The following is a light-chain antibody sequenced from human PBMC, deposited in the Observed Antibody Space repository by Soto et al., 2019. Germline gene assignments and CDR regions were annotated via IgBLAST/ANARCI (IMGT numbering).Light chain of an antibody. CDR3: QQYNNWPRT. CDR1: QSISSD. V-gene: IGKV3-15*01. CDR2: RAS. Sequence: ETVLTQYPATLSVSPGERATLSCRASQSISSDLAWYQYKPGQAPRLLIYRASTTATGIPVRFSGSGSGTEFTLTISSLQSEDFAVYYCQQYNNWPRTLGQGTKLEIK. J-gene: IGKJ2*01.